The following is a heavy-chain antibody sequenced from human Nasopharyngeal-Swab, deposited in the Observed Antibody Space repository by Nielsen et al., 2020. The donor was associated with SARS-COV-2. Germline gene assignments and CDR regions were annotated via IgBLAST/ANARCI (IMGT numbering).Heavy chain of an antibody. Sequence: GGSLRLSCAASGFTFSSYGMHWVRQAPGKGLEWVSSISSSSSYIYYADSVKGRFTISRDNAKKSLYLQMNSLRAEDTAVYYCARRGYYLPDYYHYYGMDVWGQGTTVTVSS. CDR1: GFTFSSYG. V-gene: IGHV3-21*01. CDR2: ISSSSSYI. D-gene: IGHD3-22*01. CDR3: ARRGYYLPDYYHYYGMDV. J-gene: IGHJ6*02.